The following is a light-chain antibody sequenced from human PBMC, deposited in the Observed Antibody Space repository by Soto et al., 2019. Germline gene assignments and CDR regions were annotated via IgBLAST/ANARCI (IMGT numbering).Light chain of an antibody. CDR2: GAS. CDR1: HSVTSNY. J-gene: IGKJ1*01. CDR3: QQDGSSPTT. Sequence: EIVLTQSPGTLSLSPGERATLSCRASHSVTSNYLAWYQQTPGQAPRLLFFGASIRATGIPDRFRGSGSGADFTLTISRLEPEDYAVYHCQQDGSSPTTFGQGTKVEIK. V-gene: IGKV3-20*01.